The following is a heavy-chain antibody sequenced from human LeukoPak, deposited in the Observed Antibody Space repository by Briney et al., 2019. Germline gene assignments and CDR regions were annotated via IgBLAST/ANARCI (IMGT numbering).Heavy chain of an antibody. CDR3: ARGYSSGWYYFDY. D-gene: IGHD6-19*01. Sequence: PGGSLRLSCAASGFTFSSYSMNWVRQAPGKGLEWVSSISSSSSYIYYADSVKGRFTISRDNAKNSLYLQMNSLRAEDTAVYYCARGYSSGWYYFDYWGREPWSPSPQ. J-gene: IGHJ4*02. CDR2: ISSSSSYI. CDR1: GFTFSSYS. V-gene: IGHV3-21*01.